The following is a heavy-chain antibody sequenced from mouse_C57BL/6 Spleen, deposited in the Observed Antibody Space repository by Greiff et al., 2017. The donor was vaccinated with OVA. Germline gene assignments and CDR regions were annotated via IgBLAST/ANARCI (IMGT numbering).Heavy chain of an antibody. CDR2: INPNNGGT. J-gene: IGHJ2*01. Sequence: EVQRVESGPELVKPGASVKISCKASGYTFTDYYMNWVKQSHGKSLEWIGDINPNNGGTSYNQKFKGKATLTVDKSSSTAYMELRSLTSEDSAVYYCARYYYGSSYFDYWGQGTTLTVSS. CDR1: GYTFTDYY. CDR3: ARYYYGSSYFDY. D-gene: IGHD1-1*01. V-gene: IGHV1-26*01.